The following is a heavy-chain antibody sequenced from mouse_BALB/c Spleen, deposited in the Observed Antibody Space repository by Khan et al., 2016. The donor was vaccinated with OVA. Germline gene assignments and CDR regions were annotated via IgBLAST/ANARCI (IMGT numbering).Heavy chain of an antibody. CDR2: IDPSKSET. J-gene: IGHJ3*01. CDR1: GYTFTSFW. Sequence: QVQLQQSGPELVRPGASVKMSCKASGYTFTSFWINWVKQRPGQGLEWIGMIDPSKSETRLNQKFKDMATLNVDKSSNTAYMQLSRLTSEDSAVYYCTRGGYGSPFAYWGQGTLVTVSA. CDR3: TRGGYGSPFAY. V-gene: IGHV1S127*01. D-gene: IGHD1-1*01.